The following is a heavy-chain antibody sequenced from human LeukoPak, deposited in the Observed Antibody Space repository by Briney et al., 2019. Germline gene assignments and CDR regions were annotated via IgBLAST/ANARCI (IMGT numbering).Heavy chain of an antibody. CDR3: AKDVRIAVTWFDY. V-gene: IGHV3-30*18. CDR1: GFTFSSYG. J-gene: IGHJ4*02. CDR2: ISYDGSSK. Sequence: GGSLRLSCAASGFTFSSYGMHWVRQAPGKGLGWVAVISYDGSSKYYADSVKGRFTISRDNSKNTLYLQMNSLRAEDTAVYYCAKDVRIAVTWFDYWGQGTLVTVSS. D-gene: IGHD6-19*01.